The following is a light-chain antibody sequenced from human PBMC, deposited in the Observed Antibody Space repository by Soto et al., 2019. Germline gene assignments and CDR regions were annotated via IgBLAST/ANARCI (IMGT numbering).Light chain of an antibody. Sequence: EIVMTQSPATLSVSPGERATLSCRASQSITGNLTWYQQKPGQAPRLLIYDASTRATGIPARFSGSGSGTDFTLTISSLEPEDFGVYYCQQRSNWPPVTFGGGTKVEIK. CDR3: QQRSNWPPVT. J-gene: IGKJ4*01. CDR2: DAS. V-gene: IGKV3-11*01. CDR1: QSITGN.